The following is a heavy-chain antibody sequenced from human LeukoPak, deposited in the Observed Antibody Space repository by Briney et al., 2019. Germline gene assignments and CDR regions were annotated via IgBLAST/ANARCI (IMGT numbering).Heavy chain of an antibody. Sequence: GRSLRLSCAASGFILSSYAMYWVRQAPGKGLEWVAVISYDGTNKYYADSVKGRFTISRDNSKNTRYLQMNSLRAEDTAVYYCARDRDRDIIGDGMDVWGKGTTVTVSS. V-gene: IGHV3-30*04. D-gene: IGHD2-15*01. CDR1: GFILSSYA. CDR2: ISYDGTNK. CDR3: ARDRDRDIIGDGMDV. J-gene: IGHJ6*04.